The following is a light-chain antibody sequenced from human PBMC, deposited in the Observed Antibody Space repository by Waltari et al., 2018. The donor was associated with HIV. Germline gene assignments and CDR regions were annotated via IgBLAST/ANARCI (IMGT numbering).Light chain of an antibody. CDR1: SSDVGSYNL. J-gene: IGLJ2*01. CDR2: EVP. Sequence: QSALTQPASVSGSPGQSITISCTGTSSDVGSYNLVSWYQQHPGKAPKLPIYEVPKRPPGGSNRFHGSKSGNTASLTISGLQAEDEADYYCCSYAGTSTYVAFGGGTKLTVL. V-gene: IGLV2-23*02. CDR3: CSYAGTSTYVA.